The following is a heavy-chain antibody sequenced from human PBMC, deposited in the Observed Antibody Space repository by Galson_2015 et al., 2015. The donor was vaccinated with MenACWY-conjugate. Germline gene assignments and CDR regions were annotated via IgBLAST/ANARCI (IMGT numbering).Heavy chain of an antibody. J-gene: IGHJ4*02. Sequence: SLRLSCAASGFTFINYAIAWVRQAPGKGLEWVSAISSSGSNTYFADSARGRFAISKDNSKNTVYLHLSSLRAEDTAIYFCARRTDCCTDQRPDLDFWGQGTLVTVSS. CDR1: GFTFINYA. CDR2: ISSSGSNT. D-gene: IGHD1/OR15-1a*01. V-gene: IGHV3-23*01. CDR3: ARRTDCCTDQRPDLDF.